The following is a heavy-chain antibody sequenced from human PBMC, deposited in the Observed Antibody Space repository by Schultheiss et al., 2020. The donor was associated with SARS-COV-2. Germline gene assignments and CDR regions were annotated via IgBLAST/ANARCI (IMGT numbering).Heavy chain of an antibody. Sequence: GGSLRLSCAASGFTFDDYAMHWVRQAPGKGLEWVSGISWNSGSIGYADSVKGRFTISRDNAKNSLYLQMNSLRAEDTALYYCAREVAGSSTAHFDYWGQGTLVTVSS. D-gene: IGHD1-26*01. CDR3: AREVAGSSTAHFDY. V-gene: IGHV3-9*01. CDR1: GFTFDDYA. J-gene: IGHJ4*02. CDR2: ISWNSGSI.